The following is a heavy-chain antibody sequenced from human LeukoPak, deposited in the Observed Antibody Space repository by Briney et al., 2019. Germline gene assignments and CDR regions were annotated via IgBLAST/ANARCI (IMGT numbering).Heavy chain of an antibody. CDR2: INPNSGGT. CDR1: GYTFTGYI. D-gene: IGHD6-19*01. Sequence: GASVKVSCKASGYTFTGYIMHWVRQAPGQGLEWMGWINPNSGGTNYAQKFQGRVTMTRDTSISTAYMELSRLRSDDTAVYYCARGSHSSGWWDYYYYMDVWGKGTTVTISS. J-gene: IGHJ6*03. V-gene: IGHV1-2*02. CDR3: ARGSHSSGWWDYYYYMDV.